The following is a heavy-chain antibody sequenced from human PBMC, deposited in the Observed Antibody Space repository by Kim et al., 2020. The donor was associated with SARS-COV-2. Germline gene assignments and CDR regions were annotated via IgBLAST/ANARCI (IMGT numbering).Heavy chain of an antibody. Sequence: GGSLRLSCAASGFTFGDYSMHWIRQAPGKGLEWVSDISINSSNINYADSVKGRFTISRDNAKNSLYLQMNSLRADDTAVYYCAREGMERPKNFDYWGQGTLVTVSS. CDR3: AREGMERPKNFDY. V-gene: IGHV3-11*06. CDR1: GFTFGDYS. CDR2: ISINSSNI. D-gene: IGHD6-13*01. J-gene: IGHJ4*02.